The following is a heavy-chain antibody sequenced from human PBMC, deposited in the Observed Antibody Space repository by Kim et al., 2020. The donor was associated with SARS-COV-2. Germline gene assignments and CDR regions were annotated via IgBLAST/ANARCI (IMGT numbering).Heavy chain of an antibody. CDR3: ARDRGSGWYKGGYYGMDV. V-gene: IGHV4-39*07. J-gene: IGHJ6*02. Sequence: SETLSLTCTVSGGSISSSSYYWGWIRQPPGKGLEWIGSIYYSGSTYYNPSLKSRVTISVDTSKNQFSLKLSSVTAADTAVYYCARDRGSGWYKGGYYGMDVWGQGTTVTVSS. CDR2: IYYSGST. CDR1: GGSISSSSYY. D-gene: IGHD6-19*01.